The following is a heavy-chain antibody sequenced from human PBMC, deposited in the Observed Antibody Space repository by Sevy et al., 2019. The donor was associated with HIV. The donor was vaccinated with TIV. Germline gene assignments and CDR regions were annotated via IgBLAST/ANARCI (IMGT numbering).Heavy chain of an antibody. Sequence: ASMKVSCKASGYTFTSYGISWVRQAPGQGLEWMGWISAYNGNTNYAQKLQGRVTMTTDTSTSTAYMELRSLRSDATAVYYCARDLGGGYGSSDLYFQHWGQGTLVTVSS. V-gene: IGHV1-18*01. CDR3: ARDLGGGYGSSDLYFQH. CDR2: ISAYNGNT. CDR1: GYTFTSYG. D-gene: IGHD6-6*01. J-gene: IGHJ1*01.